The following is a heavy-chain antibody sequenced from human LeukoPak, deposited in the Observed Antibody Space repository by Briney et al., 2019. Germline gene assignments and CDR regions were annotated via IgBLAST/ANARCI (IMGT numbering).Heavy chain of an antibody. D-gene: IGHD7-27*01. Sequence: GGSLRLSCAASGFTFSSFWMHWVRQAPGKGLVWVSRINSDGSSTSYADSVKGRFTISRDNAKNTLYLQMNTLRAEDTAVYYCVSIPGDWGQGILVTVSS. V-gene: IGHV3-74*01. CDR2: INSDGSST. CDR1: GFTFSSFW. CDR3: VSIPGD. J-gene: IGHJ4*02.